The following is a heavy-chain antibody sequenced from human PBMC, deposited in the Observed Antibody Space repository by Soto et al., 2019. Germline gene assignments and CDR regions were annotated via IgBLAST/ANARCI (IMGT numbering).Heavy chain of an antibody. CDR2: IIPFFGTT. CDR3: STSVYCTFTTCYYYYGLEV. CDR1: GGTFSSYS. J-gene: IGHJ6*02. V-gene: IGHV1-69*01. D-gene: IGHD2-8*01. Sequence: QVQLVQSGAEVKKPGSSVKVSCKASGGTFSSYSINWVRQAPGQGLEWMGGIIPFFGTTSYAQKFQGRVTTTADASTSTVYMEPSSLTSEDTALYYCSTSVYCTFTTCYYYYGLEVWGQGTTVTVSS.